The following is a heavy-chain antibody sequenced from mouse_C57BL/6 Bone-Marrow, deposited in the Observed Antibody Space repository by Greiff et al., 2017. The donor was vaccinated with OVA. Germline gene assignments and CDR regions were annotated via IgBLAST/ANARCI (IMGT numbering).Heavy chain of an antibody. CDR1: GYTFTDYE. CDR2: IDPETGGT. Sequence: VQLQQSGAELVRPGASVTLSCKASGYTFTDYEMHWVKQTPVHGLEWIGAIDPETGGTAYNQKFKGKAILTADKSSSTAYMELRSLTSEDSAVYYCTRDYGSSKDDWGQGTTLTVSS. CDR3: TRDYGSSKDD. D-gene: IGHD1-1*01. V-gene: IGHV1-15*01. J-gene: IGHJ2*01.